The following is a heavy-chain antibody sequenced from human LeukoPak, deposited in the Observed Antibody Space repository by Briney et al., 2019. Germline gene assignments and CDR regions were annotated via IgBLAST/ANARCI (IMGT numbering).Heavy chain of an antibody. D-gene: IGHD5-18*01. Sequence: GGSLRLSCGASGFTVSSNYMSWVRQAPGKGLEWVSVIYSGGSTYYADSVKGRFTISRDNSKNTLYLQMNSLRAEDTAVYYCASNVDTAMVGGDYYFDYWGQGTLVTVSS. CDR3: ASNVDTAMVGGDYYFDY. V-gene: IGHV3-66*01. CDR2: IYSGGST. CDR1: GFTVSSNY. J-gene: IGHJ4*02.